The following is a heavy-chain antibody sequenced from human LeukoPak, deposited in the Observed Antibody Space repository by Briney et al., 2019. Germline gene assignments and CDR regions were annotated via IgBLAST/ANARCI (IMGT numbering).Heavy chain of an antibody. J-gene: IGHJ4*02. D-gene: IGHD6-13*01. CDR1: GFTFNNYG. CDR2: IWYDGSNK. Sequence: GGSLRLSCATSGFTFNNYGMHWVRQAPGKGLEWVAVIWYDGSNKYYADSVKGRFTVSRDNSKNTLYLQMNSQRGEDTAVYYCTRVNRGSWYDYWGQGTLVTVSS. V-gene: IGHV3-33*01. CDR3: TRVNRGSWYDY.